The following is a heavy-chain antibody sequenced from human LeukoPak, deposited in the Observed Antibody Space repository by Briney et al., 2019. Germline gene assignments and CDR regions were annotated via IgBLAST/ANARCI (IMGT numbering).Heavy chain of an antibody. J-gene: IGHJ4*02. D-gene: IGHD4-23*01. Sequence: ASVKVSCKVSGHILSELSIHWVRKAPGKGLEWLGGFDPEDGEIIYAQKFQGRVTMTKDTSTDTAYMELSSLTSEDTAVYYCATELRWKDHWGQGTLVTVSS. CDR3: ATELRWKDH. CDR1: GHILSELS. V-gene: IGHV1-24*01. CDR2: FDPEDGEI.